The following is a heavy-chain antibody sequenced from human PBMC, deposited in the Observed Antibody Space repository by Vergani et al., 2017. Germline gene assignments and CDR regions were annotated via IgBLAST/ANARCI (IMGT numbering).Heavy chain of an antibody. CDR1: GYNFDIYW. J-gene: IGHJ4*02. D-gene: IGHD1-1*01. Sequence: EVQLVQSGAEVRKPGESVKISCRTSGYNFDIYWIGWVRQMPGKGLEWMGIVYPADSDTRYSPSFQGQVTISADKSISTAFLQWDSLKASDTALYYCARHTTYTDSWGQGTLVTVSS. V-gene: IGHV5-51*01. CDR3: ARHTTYTDS. CDR2: VYPADSDT.